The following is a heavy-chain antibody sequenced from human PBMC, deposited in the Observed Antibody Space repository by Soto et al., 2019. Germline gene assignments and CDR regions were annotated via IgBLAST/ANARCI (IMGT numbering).Heavy chain of an antibody. Sequence: QVQLQESGPGLVKPSQTLSLTCTVSGGSISSGDYYWNWIRQPPGKGLEWIGYIYYSGTTYYSPSLKSRVTISVDTSKNQFSLKLSSVTAADTAVYYCARDHGYSGSYDAFDIWGQGTMVTVSS. V-gene: IGHV4-30-4*01. J-gene: IGHJ3*02. CDR1: GGSISSGDYY. CDR2: IYYSGTT. CDR3: ARDHGYSGSYDAFDI. D-gene: IGHD1-26*01.